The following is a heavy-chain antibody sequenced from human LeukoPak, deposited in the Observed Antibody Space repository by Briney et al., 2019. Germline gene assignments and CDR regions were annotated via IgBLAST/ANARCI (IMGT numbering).Heavy chain of an antibody. CDR1: GFTFSSYA. V-gene: IGHV3-23*01. D-gene: IGHD2-2*01. CDR2: ICGSGVST. J-gene: IGHJ5*02. Sequence: GGSLRLSCAASGFTFSSYAMSWVRQAPGKRLEWVSAICGSGVSTYYADSVKGRFTISRDNSKNTLYLQMNSLRADDTAVYYCAKAVPAAINWFDPWGQGTLVTVSS. CDR3: AKAVPAAINWFDP.